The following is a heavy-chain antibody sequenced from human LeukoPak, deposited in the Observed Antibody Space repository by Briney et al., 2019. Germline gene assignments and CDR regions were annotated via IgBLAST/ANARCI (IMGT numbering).Heavy chain of an antibody. Sequence: ASVKVSCKASGYTFTSYGISWVRQAPGQGLEWMGWISAYNGNTNYAQKLQGRVTMTRDTSTSTAYMELRSLRSDDTAVYYCARGVSGYCSSTSCSRGLDPWGQGTLVTVSS. CDR2: ISAYNGNT. CDR3: ARGVSGYCSSTSCSRGLDP. V-gene: IGHV1-18*01. D-gene: IGHD2-2*01. J-gene: IGHJ5*02. CDR1: GYTFTSYG.